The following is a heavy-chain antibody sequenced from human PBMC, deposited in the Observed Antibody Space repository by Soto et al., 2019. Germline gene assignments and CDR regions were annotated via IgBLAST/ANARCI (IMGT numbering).Heavy chain of an antibody. J-gene: IGHJ3*02. CDR1: GYTFTSYG. D-gene: IGHD3-22*01. CDR3: AREGGGVYYYDSSGYPHAFDI. Sequence: ASVKVSCKASGYTFTSYGISWVRQAPGQGLEWMGWISAYNGNTNYAQKLQGRVTMTTDTSTSTAYMELRSLRSDDTAVYYCAREGGGVYYYDSSGYPHAFDIWGRGTRVTVSS. CDR2: ISAYNGNT. V-gene: IGHV1-18*01.